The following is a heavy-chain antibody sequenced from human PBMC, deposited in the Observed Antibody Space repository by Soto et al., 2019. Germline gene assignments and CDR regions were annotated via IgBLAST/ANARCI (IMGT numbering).Heavy chain of an antibody. V-gene: IGHV4-59*08. J-gene: IGHJ4*02. CDR2: IYYSGNT. CDR3: ARRYGDCFDF. Sequence: SETLSLTCTVSGGSISSYYWSWIRQPPGKGLEWIGYIYYSGNTNYNPSLKSRVTISVDTSKNQFSLKLSSVTAADTAVYYCARRYGDCFDFWGQGTLDTVSS. D-gene: IGHD4-17*01. CDR1: GGSISSYY.